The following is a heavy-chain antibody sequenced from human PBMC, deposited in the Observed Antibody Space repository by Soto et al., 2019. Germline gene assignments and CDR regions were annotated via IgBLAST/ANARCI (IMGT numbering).Heavy chain of an antibody. J-gene: IGHJ3*02. CDR1: GFTFSSYE. Sequence: PGGSLRLSCAASGFTFSSYEMNWVRQAPGKGLEWVSYISSSGSTIYYADSVKGRFTISRDNAKNSLYLQMNSLRAEDTAVYYCAREQQLVPDAFDIWGQGTMVTVSS. CDR2: ISSSGSTI. D-gene: IGHD6-13*01. V-gene: IGHV3-48*03. CDR3: AREQQLVPDAFDI.